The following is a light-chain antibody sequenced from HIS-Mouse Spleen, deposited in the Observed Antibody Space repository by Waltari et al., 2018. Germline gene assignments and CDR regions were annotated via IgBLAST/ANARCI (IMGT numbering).Light chain of an antibody. J-gene: IGLJ3*02. Sequence: QSALTQPASVSGSPGQSITISCTGTSSDVGSYNLVSWYQQHPGKAPKLMIYKGSKRPSGVSHRFAGSKSGNTASLTISGLQADDEADYYCCSYAGSSTWVFGGGTKLTVL. CDR1: SSDVGSYNL. CDR2: KGS. CDR3: CSYAGSSTWV. V-gene: IGLV2-23*01.